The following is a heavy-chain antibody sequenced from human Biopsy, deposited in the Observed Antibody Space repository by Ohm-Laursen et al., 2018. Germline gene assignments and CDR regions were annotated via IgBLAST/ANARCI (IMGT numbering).Heavy chain of an antibody. CDR2: IFKDGNT. D-gene: IGHD6-19*01. CDR3: ARVGSGWAPFDK. V-gene: IGHV4-38-2*01. CDR1: GYSISSDYR. Sequence: GTLSLTCAVPGYSISSDYRWGWIRQAPGKTLEWLGNIFKDGNTHYNPSLRSRLIISIDTSKNQFSLMMTSVSGADTAVYFCARVGSGWAPFDKWGPGTLVTVSS. J-gene: IGHJ4*02.